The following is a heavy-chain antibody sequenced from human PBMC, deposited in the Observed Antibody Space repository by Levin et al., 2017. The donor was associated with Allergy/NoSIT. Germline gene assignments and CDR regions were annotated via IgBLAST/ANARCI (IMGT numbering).Heavy chain of an antibody. CDR3: ANSEFGTGLAFDI. CDR1: GFTFSSYG. V-gene: IGHV3-33*06. Sequence: GGSLRLSCAASGFTFSSYGMHWVRQAPGKGLEWVAVIWYDGSNKYYADSVKGRFTISRDNSKNTLYLQMNSLRAEDTAVYYCANSEFGTGLAFDIWGQGTMVTVSS. CDR2: IWYDGSNK. D-gene: IGHD6-13*01. J-gene: IGHJ3*02.